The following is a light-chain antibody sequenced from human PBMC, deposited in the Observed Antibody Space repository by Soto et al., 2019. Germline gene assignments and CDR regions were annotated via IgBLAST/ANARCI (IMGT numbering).Light chain of an antibody. Sequence: SVLTQPPSVSGSPGQSVAISCTGTSSDVGSYNRVSWYQQSPGTAPKLMIYEVNNRPSGVPDRFSGSKSGSTASLTISGLQAEDEGDYYCTSYTRISTYVFGTGTKVTVL. CDR2: EVN. J-gene: IGLJ1*01. V-gene: IGLV2-18*02. CDR3: TSYTRISTYV. CDR1: SSDVGSYNR.